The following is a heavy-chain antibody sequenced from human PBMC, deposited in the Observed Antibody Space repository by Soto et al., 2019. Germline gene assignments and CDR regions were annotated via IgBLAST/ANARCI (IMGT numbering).Heavy chain of an antibody. Sequence: QVQLVESGGGVVQPGRSLRLSCAASGFTFSSYGMHWVRQAPGKGLEWVAVISYDGSNKYYADSVKGRFTISRDNSKNTLYLHMNSLRAEDTAVYYCANGREYYFDYWGQGTLVTVSS. CDR3: ANGREYYFDY. CDR1: GFTFSSYG. J-gene: IGHJ4*02. V-gene: IGHV3-30*18. CDR2: ISYDGSNK.